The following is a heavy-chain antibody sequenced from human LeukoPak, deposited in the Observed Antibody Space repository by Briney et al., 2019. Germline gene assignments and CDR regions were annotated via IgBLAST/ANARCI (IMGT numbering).Heavy chain of an antibody. CDR3: ARLLGGY. D-gene: IGHD2/OR15-2a*01. V-gene: IGHV4-39*01. Sequence: PSETLSLTCTVSGGSISSSSYYWGWIRQPPGKGLEWIGSIYYSGSTYYNASLKSRVTISVDTSKNQFSLKLSSVTAADTAVYYCARLLGGYWGQGTLVTVSS. CDR2: IYYSGST. J-gene: IGHJ4*02. CDR1: GGSISSSSYY.